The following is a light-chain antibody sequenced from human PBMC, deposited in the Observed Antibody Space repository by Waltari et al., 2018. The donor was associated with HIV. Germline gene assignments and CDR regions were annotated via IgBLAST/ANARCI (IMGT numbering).Light chain of an antibody. CDR3: MQALQTQFT. CDR1: QSLLHSNGYNY. J-gene: IGKJ3*01. CDR2: LGS. V-gene: IGKV2-28*01. Sequence: DIVMTQSPLSLPVTPGEPASISCRSSQSLLHSNGYNYLDWYLQKPGQSPQLLIYLGSNRASGVTDRFSGSGSGTDFTLKISRVEAEDVGVYYCMQALQTQFTFGPGTKVDIK.